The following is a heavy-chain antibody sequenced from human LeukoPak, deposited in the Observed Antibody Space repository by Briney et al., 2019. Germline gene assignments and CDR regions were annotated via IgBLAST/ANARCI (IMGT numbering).Heavy chain of an antibody. CDR1: GGSISSSSYY. J-gene: IGHJ6*03. CDR2: IYYSGST. V-gene: IGHV4-39*07. CDR3: ARDLTGGSYYYYYYYMDV. Sequence: SETLSLTCTVSGGSISSSSYYWGWIRQPPGKGLEWIGSIYYSGSTYYNPSLKSRVTISVDTSKNQFSLKLSSVTAADTAVYYCARDLTGGSYYYYYYYMDVWGKGTTVTVSS. D-gene: IGHD1-26*01.